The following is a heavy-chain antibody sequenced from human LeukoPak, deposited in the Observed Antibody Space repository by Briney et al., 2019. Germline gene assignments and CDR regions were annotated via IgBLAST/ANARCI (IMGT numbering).Heavy chain of an antibody. V-gene: IGHV3-48*01. CDR3: ATSVI. D-gene: IGHD3-10*01. CDR2: ISTTSSTI. CDR1: GFTFSTFN. Sequence: PGGSLRLSCAASGFTFSTFNMNWVRQAPGKGLEWVSYISTTSSTISYADSVKGRFTISRDNAKNSLYLQMNSLRAEDTAVYYCATSVIRGQGTLVTVSS. J-gene: IGHJ4*02.